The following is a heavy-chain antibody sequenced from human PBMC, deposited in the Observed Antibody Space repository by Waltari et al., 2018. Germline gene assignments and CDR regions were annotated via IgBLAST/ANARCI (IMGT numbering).Heavy chain of an antibody. J-gene: IGHJ4*02. CDR3: ARDPNYYDISGCYDY. D-gene: IGHD3-22*01. CDR2: MSYDGTNK. Sequence: QVQLVESGGGVVQPGRSLRLSCAASGFTFSSYAMHWVRQAPGNVQEWVAVMSYDGTNKCYADSVKGRLTNSRDNSRNTLHLQMNSLTAEDTALYYCARDPNYYDISGCYDYWGQGTLVTVSA. CDR1: GFTFSSYA. V-gene: IGHV3-30*01.